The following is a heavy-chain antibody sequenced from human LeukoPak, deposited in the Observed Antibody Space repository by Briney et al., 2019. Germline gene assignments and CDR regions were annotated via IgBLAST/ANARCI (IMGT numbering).Heavy chain of an antibody. J-gene: IGHJ4*02. CDR2: FDPEDGET. D-gene: IGHD1-26*01. CDR3: ATENPLSGSSYFDY. V-gene: IGHV1-24*01. Sequence: ASVKVSCKVSGYTLTELSMHWVRQAPGKGLEWMGGFDPEDGETIYAQRFQGRVTMTEDTSTDTAYMELSSLRSEDTAVYYCATENPLSGSSYFDYWGQGTLVTVSS. CDR1: GYTLTELS.